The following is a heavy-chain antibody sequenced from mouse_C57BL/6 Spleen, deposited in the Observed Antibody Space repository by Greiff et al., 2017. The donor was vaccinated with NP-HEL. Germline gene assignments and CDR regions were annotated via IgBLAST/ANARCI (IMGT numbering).Heavy chain of an antibody. CDR3: ARHDYGSSWWYFDV. CDR1: GFTFSSYT. J-gene: IGHJ1*03. D-gene: IGHD1-1*01. Sequence: EVQLVESGGGLVKPGGSLKLSCAASGFTFSSYTMSWVRQTPEKRLEWVATISGGGGNTYYPDSVKGRFTISRDNAKNTLYLQMSSLRSEDTALYYCARHDYGSSWWYFDVWGTGTTVTVSS. V-gene: IGHV5-9*01. CDR2: ISGGGGNT.